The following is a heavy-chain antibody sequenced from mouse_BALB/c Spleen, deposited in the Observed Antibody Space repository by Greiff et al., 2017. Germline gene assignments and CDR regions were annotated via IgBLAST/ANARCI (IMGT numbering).Heavy chain of an antibody. CDR2: INSNGGST. J-gene: IGHJ4*01. CDR3: ARHDSHDAMDY. Sequence: EVQRVESGGGLVQPGGSLKLSCAASGFTFSSYGMSWVRQTPDKRLELVATINSNGGSTYYPDTVKGRFTISRDNAKNTLYLQMSSLKSEDTAMYYCARHDSHDAMDYWGQGTSVTVSS. V-gene: IGHV5-6-3*01. CDR1: GFTFSSYG. D-gene: IGHD2-3*01.